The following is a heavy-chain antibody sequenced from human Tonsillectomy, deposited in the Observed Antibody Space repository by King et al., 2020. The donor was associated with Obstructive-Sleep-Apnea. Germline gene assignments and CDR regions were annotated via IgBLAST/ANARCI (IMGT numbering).Heavy chain of an antibody. D-gene: IGHD6-19*01. CDR3: ARWQGGWPYYFDY. J-gene: IGHJ4*02. V-gene: IGHV4-39*07. CDR1: GGSISSSSYY. Sequence: QLQESGPGLVKPSETLSLTCTVSGGSISSSSYYWGWIRQPPGKGLGWIGGIFFSVSTYSNPSLKSRVTISVDTSKNQFSLKLSSVTAADTAVYYCARWQGGWPYYFDYWGQGTLVTVSS. CDR2: IFFSVST.